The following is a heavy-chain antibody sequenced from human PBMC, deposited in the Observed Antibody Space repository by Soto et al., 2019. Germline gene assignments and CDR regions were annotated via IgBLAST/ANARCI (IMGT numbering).Heavy chain of an antibody. Sequence: GGSLRLSCAASGFTFSSYAMSWVRQAPGKGLEWVSAISGSGGSTYYADSVKGRFTISRDNSKNTLYLQMNSLRAEDTAVYYCANQVKVRGALKGGAFDIWGQGTMVTVSS. D-gene: IGHD3-10*01. CDR1: GFTFSSYA. CDR3: ANQVKVRGALKGGAFDI. V-gene: IGHV3-23*01. CDR2: ISGSGGST. J-gene: IGHJ3*02.